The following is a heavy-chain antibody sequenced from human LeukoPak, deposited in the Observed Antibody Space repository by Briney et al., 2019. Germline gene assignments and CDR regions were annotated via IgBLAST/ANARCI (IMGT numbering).Heavy chain of an antibody. CDR1: GGSFSGYC. CDR2: INHSGST. J-gene: IGHJ3*02. Sequence: SETLSLTCAVYGGSFSGYCWSWIRQPPGKGLEWIGEINHSGSTNYNPSLKSRVTISVDTSKNQFSLKLSSVTAADTAVYYCARGRRAYCSSTSCYFYAFDIWGQGTMVTVSS. V-gene: IGHV4-34*01. CDR3: ARGRRAYCSSTSCYFYAFDI. D-gene: IGHD2-2*01.